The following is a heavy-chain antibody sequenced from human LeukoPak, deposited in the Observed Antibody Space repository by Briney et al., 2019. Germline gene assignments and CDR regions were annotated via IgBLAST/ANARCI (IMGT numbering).Heavy chain of an antibody. V-gene: IGHV3-21*01. Sequence: GGSLRLSCAASGFTFSSYSMNWVRQAPGKVLEWVSSISSSSSYIYYADSVKGRFTISRDNAKNSLYLQMNSLRAEDTAVYYCARGVLGRGNYDSSGYYDYWGQGTLVTVSS. D-gene: IGHD3-22*01. J-gene: IGHJ4*02. CDR3: ARGVLGRGNYDSSGYYDY. CDR1: GFTFSSYS. CDR2: ISSSSSYI.